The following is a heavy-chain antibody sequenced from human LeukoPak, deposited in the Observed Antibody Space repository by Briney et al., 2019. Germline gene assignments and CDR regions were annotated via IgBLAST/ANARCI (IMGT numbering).Heavy chain of an antibody. CDR2: IKQDGSQK. CDR1: GFTFTSYW. D-gene: IGHD1-14*01. CDR3: VRKTIYSEAFDY. Sequence: GGSLRLSCAASGFTFTSYWMTWVRQAPGKELEWVANIKQDGSQKSYVDSVKGRFTISRDNAQNSVSLQMNSLRADDTAVYYCVRKTIYSEAFDYWGQGTLVTVSS. V-gene: IGHV3-7*05. J-gene: IGHJ4*02.